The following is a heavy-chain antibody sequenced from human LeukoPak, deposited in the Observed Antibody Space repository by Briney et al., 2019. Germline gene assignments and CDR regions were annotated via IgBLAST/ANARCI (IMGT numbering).Heavy chain of an antibody. CDR2: VYYGRSP. D-gene: IGHD6-25*01. CDR3: ARSSGTGTFSY. V-gene: IGHV4-39*02. Sequence: SETLSLTCTVSGGSISSSSYYWGWIRQPPGKGLEWIGSVYYGRSPYYNPSLESRATISVDTSKNHFSLKMSSVTAADTAVYYCARSSGTGTFSYWGQGTLVTVSS. CDR1: GGSISSSSYY. J-gene: IGHJ4*02.